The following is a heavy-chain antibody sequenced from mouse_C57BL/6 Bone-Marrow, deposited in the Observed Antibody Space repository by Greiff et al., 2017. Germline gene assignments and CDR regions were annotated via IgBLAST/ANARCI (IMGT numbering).Heavy chain of an antibody. D-gene: IGHD2-4*01. Sequence: EVKLQESGPGLVKPSQSLSLTCSVTGYSITSGYYWNWIRQFPGNKLEWMGYISYDGSNNYNPSLKNRISITRDTSKNQFFLKLNSVTTEDTATYYCATYDYDEGAAMDDWGQGTSVTVSS. V-gene: IGHV3-6*01. CDR2: ISYDGSN. CDR3: ATYDYDEGAAMDD. J-gene: IGHJ4*01. CDR1: GYSITSGYY.